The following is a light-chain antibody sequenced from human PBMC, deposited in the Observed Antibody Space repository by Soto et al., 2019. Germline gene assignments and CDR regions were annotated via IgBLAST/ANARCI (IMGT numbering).Light chain of an antibody. CDR2: TTS. CDR1: QHISTY. Sequence: DIQMTQSPSSLSASVGDRVTITCRASQHISTYLNWYQQKPGKAPKLLIYTTSNLQSGVPSRFSGSGSGTDFTLTISSLQPEDFATYYCQHSYSTPFSFGPGTKVDI. J-gene: IGKJ3*01. CDR3: QHSYSTPFS. V-gene: IGKV1-39*01.